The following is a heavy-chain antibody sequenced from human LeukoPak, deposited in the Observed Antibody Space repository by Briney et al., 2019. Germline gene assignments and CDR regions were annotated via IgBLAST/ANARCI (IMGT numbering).Heavy chain of an antibody. CDR3: AKGSSIAALNWFDP. V-gene: IGHV4-39*01. Sequence: SETLSLTCTVSGGSISSSSYYWGWIRQPPGKGLEWIGSIYYSGSTYYNPSLKSRVTISVDTSKNQFSLKLSSVTAADTAVYYCAKGSSIAALNWFDPWGQGTLVTVSS. CDR2: IYYSGST. J-gene: IGHJ5*02. D-gene: IGHD6-6*01. CDR1: GGSISSSSYY.